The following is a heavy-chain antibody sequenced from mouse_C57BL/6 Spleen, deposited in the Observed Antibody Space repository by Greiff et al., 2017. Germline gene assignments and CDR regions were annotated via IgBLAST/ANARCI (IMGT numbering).Heavy chain of an antibody. V-gene: IGHV5-12*01. J-gene: IGHJ3*01. CDR1: GFTFSDYY. D-gene: IGHD3-3*01. CDR3: ARRGDKVAWFAY. CDR2: ISNGGGST. Sequence: EVKLVESGGGLVQPGGSLKLSCAASGFTFSDYYMYWVRQTPEKRLEWVAYISNGGGSTYYPDTVKGRFTISRDNAKNTLYLQMSRLKSEDTAMYYCARRGDKVAWFAYWGQGTQVTVSA.